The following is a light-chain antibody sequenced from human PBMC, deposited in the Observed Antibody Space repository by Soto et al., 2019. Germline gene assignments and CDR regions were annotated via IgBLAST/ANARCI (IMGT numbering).Light chain of an antibody. CDR1: QTISSY. V-gene: IGKV1-39*01. Sequence: DVQMTQSPSSLSASAGDRVTISCRASQTISSYLNWYQQKPGKAPKLLIYATSNLQSGVPSRFSGTGSGTDFSLTISSLQPEDFATYYCQQADSFPITFGQGTRLEI. CDR2: ATS. J-gene: IGKJ5*01. CDR3: QQADSFPIT.